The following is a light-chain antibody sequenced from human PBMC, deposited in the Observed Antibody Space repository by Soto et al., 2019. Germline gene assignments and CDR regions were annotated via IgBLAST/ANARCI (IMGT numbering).Light chain of an antibody. CDR3: QRFKNYPIS. CDR2: AAS. Sequence: IQLTQSPSSRSASVGDRVTFTCRASEDISSYLVWYQQKPGAAPKLLIYAASALHSGVPSRFSGSGSGTDFPLPISSLHPEDVAVYFCQRFKNYPISCGQGTRVQIK. J-gene: IGKJ5*01. CDR1: EDISSY. V-gene: IGKV1-9*01.